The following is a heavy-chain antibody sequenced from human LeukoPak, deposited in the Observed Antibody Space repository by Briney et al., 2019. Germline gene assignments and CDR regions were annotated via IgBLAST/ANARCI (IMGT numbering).Heavy chain of an antibody. CDR3: ARDWGYSSGYYEFDY. Sequence: SVKVSCKASGYTFTSYGISWVRQAPGQGLEWMGGIIPIFGTANYAQKFQGRVTITADESTSTAYMELSSLRSEDTAVYYCARDWGYSSGYYEFDYWGQGTLVTVSS. V-gene: IGHV1-69*13. J-gene: IGHJ4*02. D-gene: IGHD3-22*01. CDR2: IIPIFGTA. CDR1: GYTFTSYG.